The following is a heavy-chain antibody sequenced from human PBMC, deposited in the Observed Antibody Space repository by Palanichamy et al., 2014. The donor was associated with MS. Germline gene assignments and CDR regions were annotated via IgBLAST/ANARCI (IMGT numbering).Heavy chain of an antibody. CDR2: ITSSSSYI. V-gene: IGHV3-21*01. CDR3: ARDFSNVLDY. CDR1: GFTFSSYT. Sequence: EVQLVESGGGLVKPGGSLRLSCAASGFTFSSYTMNWVRQAPGKGLEWVSSITSSSSYIHYVDSVKGRFTVSRDNAKTPLTLQMNSLRAEDTAVYYCARDFSNVLDYWGQGTLVAVSS. J-gene: IGHJ4*02. D-gene: IGHD4-11*01.